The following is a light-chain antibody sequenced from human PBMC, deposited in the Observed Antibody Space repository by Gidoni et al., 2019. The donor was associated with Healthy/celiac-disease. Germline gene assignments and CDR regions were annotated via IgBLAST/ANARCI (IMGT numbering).Light chain of an antibody. V-gene: IGKV3-11*01. Sequence: DIVFTQYPATLPLSPGERATLSCRASQSVSSYLAWYQQKHGQAPRILIYDASNRATGIPARFSGSGSATDFTLTISSLEPEDFAVYYCQQRSNWPPTFGQGTKVEIK. J-gene: IGKJ1*01. CDR2: DAS. CDR3: QQRSNWPPT. CDR1: QSVSSY.